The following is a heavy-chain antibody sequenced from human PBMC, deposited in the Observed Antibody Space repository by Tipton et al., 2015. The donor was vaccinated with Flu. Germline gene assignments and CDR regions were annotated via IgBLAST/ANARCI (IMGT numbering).Heavy chain of an antibody. CDR1: GYSISSGYY. Sequence: GLVKPSETLSLTCTVSGYSISSGYYWGWIRQSPGKGLEWIGNIYHSGRTYYNPSLKSRVTISVDTSKNQFSLMLSSVTAADTALYYCAGNNYYDSSGYYYSLDYWGQGTLVTVSS. CDR3: AGNNYYDSSGYYYSLDY. D-gene: IGHD3-22*01. CDR2: IYHSGRT. J-gene: IGHJ4*02. V-gene: IGHV4-38-2*02.